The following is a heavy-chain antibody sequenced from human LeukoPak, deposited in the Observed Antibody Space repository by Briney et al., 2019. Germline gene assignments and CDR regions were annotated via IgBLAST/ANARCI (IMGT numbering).Heavy chain of an antibody. CDR3: ARTVQLRPDY. D-gene: IGHD5-18*01. CDR1: GFTFSSYE. J-gene: IGHJ4*02. CDR2: ISSSGSTI. V-gene: IGHV3-48*03. Sequence: GGSLRLSCAASGFTFSSYEMNWVRQAPGKGLEWFSYISSSGSTIYYADSVKGRFTISRDNAKNSLYLQMNSLRAEDTAVYYCARTVQLRPDYWGQGTLVTVSS.